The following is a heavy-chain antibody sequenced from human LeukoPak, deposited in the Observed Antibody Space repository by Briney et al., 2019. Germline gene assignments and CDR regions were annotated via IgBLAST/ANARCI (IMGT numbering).Heavy chain of an antibody. Sequence: GESLKISCKASGYSFTTYWVAWVRQMPGRGLEWMGIIYPGHSDTRYSPSFQGHVSISADKSVSTAYLQWSSLKASDSVMYYCARQPRGTVVFDYWGQGTLVTVSS. J-gene: IGHJ4*02. CDR2: IYPGHSDT. D-gene: IGHD4-23*01. CDR3: ARQPRGTVVFDY. CDR1: GYSFTTYW. V-gene: IGHV5-51*01.